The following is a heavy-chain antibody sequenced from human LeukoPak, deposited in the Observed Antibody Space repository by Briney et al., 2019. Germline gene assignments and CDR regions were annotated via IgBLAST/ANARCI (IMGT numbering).Heavy chain of an antibody. CDR3: ARFAEVYYYIDV. Sequence: PGGSLRLSCAASGFTFSSYVMHWVRQAPGKGLEWVASIRSYSSYIHYGDSVKGRFTISRDDAKKSVYLQMDSLRADDTAVYYCARFAEVYYYIDVWGTGTTVTVSS. J-gene: IGHJ6*03. CDR2: IRSYSSYI. D-gene: IGHD2-21*01. CDR1: GFTFSSYV. V-gene: IGHV3-21*01.